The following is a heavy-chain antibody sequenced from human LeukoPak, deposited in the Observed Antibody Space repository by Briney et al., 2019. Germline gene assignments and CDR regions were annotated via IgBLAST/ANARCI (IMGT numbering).Heavy chain of an antibody. J-gene: IGHJ4*02. V-gene: IGHV3-43*02. D-gene: IGHD5-24*01. CDR3: SKGLDGVSFSFDY. Sequence: GGSLRLSCAASGFTFGDFAMHWVRQNPGEGLEWVSLISGDGLTTHYGDSVTGRFTISRNNSKNYLYLQMKGLRTEDTAFYYCSKGLDGVSFSFDYWGRGTLVTVSS. CDR1: GFTFGDFA. CDR2: ISGDGLTT.